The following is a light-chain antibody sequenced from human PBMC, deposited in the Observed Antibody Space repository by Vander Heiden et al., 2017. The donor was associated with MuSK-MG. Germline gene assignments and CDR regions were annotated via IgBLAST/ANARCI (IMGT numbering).Light chain of an antibody. CDR1: QSISSY. CDR2: AAS. CDR3: QQSDSTPVT. J-gene: IGKJ2*01. V-gene: IGKV1-39*01. Sequence: DIQMTQSPSSLSASVGDRVTITCRASQSISSYLNWYQQKPGKAPKLLIYAASSLQSGVPSRFSGSGSGTDFTLTIIILQPEDFATYYCQQSDSTPVTFGQRTKLEIK.